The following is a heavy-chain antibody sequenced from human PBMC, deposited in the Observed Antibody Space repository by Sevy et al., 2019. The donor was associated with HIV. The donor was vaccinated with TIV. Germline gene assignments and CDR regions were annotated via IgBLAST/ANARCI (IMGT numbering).Heavy chain of an antibody. CDR2: IYYSGST. Sequence: SETLSLTCTVSGGSISSSSYYWGWIRQPPGKGLEWIGSIYYSGSTYYNPPLKSRVTISSDTSKNQFSLKLSSVTAADTAVYYCASFRRDCVWGSYRVFDYWGQGTLVTVSS. V-gene: IGHV4-39*01. CDR3: ASFRRDCVWGSYRVFDY. D-gene: IGHD3-16*02. CDR1: GGSISSSSYY. J-gene: IGHJ4*02.